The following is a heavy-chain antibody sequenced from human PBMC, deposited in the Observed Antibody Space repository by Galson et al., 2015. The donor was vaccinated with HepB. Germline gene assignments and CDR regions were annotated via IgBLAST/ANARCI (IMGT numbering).Heavy chain of an antibody. V-gene: IGHV1-2*06. D-gene: IGHD6-13*01. CDR2: INPNSGGT. CDR3: ARESIAAASYDY. Sequence: SVKVSCKASGYTFTGYYMHWVRQAPGQGLEWMGRINPNSGGTNYAQKFQGRVTMTRDTSISTAYMELSRLRSDDTAVYYCARESIAAASYDYWGQGTLVTVSS. J-gene: IGHJ4*02. CDR1: GYTFTGYY.